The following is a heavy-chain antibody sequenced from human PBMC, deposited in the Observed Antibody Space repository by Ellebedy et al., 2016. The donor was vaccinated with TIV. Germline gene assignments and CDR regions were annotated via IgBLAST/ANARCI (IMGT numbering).Heavy chain of an antibody. Sequence: GESLKISXEASGFSFSIYGMAWVRQAPGKGLEWVSTINDDSKNKHYPDSAEGRFAISRDNSKTTLYLHINDLRVDDTAVYYCAKEPVGVWSQGWGQGTLVTVSS. D-gene: IGHD3-16*01. CDR1: GFSFSIYG. CDR3: AKEPVGVWSQG. CDR2: INDDSKNK. J-gene: IGHJ4*02. V-gene: IGHV3-23*01.